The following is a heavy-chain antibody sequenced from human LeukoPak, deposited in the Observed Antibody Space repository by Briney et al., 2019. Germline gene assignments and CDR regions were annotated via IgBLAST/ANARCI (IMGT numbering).Heavy chain of an antibody. CDR3: TKTGGPWD. J-gene: IGHJ4*02. V-gene: IGHV3-NL1*01. D-gene: IGHD7-27*01. Sequence: GGSLRLSCAASGFTFSSYGMHWVRQAPGKGLEWVSVIYKDGTTYYADSVKGRFTISRDDPKNTLYLQMNTLRAEDTAVYYCTKTGGPWDWGQGTLVTVSS. CDR2: IYKDGTT. CDR1: GFTFSSYG.